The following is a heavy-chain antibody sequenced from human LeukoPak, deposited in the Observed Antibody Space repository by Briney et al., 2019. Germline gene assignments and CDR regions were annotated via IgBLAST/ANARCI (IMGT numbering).Heavy chain of an antibody. CDR2: INHPGST. CDR1: GGSFSGYY. CDR3: VRVPPYSKGRDY. J-gene: IGHJ4*02. Sequence: SETLSLTRAVYGGSFSGYYWSWIRQPPGKGLEWIGEINHPGSTNYSPSLKSRVTISVDTSKNQFSLKLSSVTAADTAVYYCVRVPPYSKGRDYWGQGTLVTVSS. D-gene: IGHD4-11*01. V-gene: IGHV4-34*01.